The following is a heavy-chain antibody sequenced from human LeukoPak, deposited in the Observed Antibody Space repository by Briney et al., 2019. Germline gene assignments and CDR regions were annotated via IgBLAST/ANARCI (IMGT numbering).Heavy chain of an antibody. CDR2: IKQDGSEK. V-gene: IGHV3-7*01. D-gene: IGHD4-17*01. J-gene: IGHJ4*02. CDR3: AEGSNYGDSSF. Sequence: GGSLRLSCAASGFTFSIYWMRLVRQAPGRGLEWVANIKQDGSEKYYVDSVKGRFTISRDNAKKSLYLQMNSLRGEDTAIYYCAEGSNYGDSSFWGQGTLVTVSS. CDR1: GFTFSIYW.